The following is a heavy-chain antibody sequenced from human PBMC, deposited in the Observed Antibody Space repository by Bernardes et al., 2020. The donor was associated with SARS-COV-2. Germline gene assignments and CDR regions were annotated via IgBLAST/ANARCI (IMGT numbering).Heavy chain of an antibody. CDR2: ISGDGYST. D-gene: IGHD3-10*01. J-gene: IGHJ6*02. CDR3: AKDIRFRYYYYGMDV. V-gene: IGHV3-43*02. CDR1: GFTFDDFA. Sequence: GGSLRLSCAASGFTFDDFAMHWVRQAPGKGLEWVSLISGDGYSTYYADSVKGRFTISRDNSKNSLYLQMNILRTEDTALYYCAKDIRFRYYYYGMDVWGQGTTVTVSS.